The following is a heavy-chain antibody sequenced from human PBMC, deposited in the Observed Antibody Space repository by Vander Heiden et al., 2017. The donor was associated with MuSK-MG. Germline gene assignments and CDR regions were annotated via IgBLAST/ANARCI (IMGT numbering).Heavy chain of an antibody. CDR2: ISSSGST. J-gene: IGHJ4*02. CDR1: GGSISRPIHY. D-gene: IGHD1-7*01. CDR3: AGDVMNYSPPYFDY. V-gene: IGHV4-39*02. Sequence: QLQLQESGPGLVKPSEPLSLTCTVSGGSISRPIHYWGWLRPPAGKGLDWLGSISSSGSTYFIPFLKSRVPISLDTSKNQFSLKFSSVTAAATAVYYCAGDVMNYSPPYFDYWGQCSRVTVSS.